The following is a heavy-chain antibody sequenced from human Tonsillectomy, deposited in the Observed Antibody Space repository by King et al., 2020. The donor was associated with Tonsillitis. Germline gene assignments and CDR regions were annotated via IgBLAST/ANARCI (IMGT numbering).Heavy chain of an antibody. J-gene: IGHJ6*03. CDR1: GFTFSSYC. CDR2: ISSSSGYI. D-gene: IGHD3-10*01. Sequence: QLVQSGGGLVKPGGSLRLSCAASGFTFSSYCMNWVRQAPGKGLEWVSSISSSSGYIYYADSVKGRFTISRDNAKNSLYLQMNSLRAEDTAVYYCARSGLVLGDYYYYYYMDVWGKGTTVTVSS. V-gene: IGHV3-21*01. CDR3: ARSGLVLGDYYYYYYMDV.